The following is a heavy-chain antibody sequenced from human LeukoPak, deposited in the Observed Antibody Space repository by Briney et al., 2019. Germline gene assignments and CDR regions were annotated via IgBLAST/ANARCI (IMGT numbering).Heavy chain of an antibody. Sequence: GGSLRLSCAASGFTFSSYWMSWVRQAPGKGLEWVAYIKKTGSETYYVDSVKGRFTITRENARNSVFLQMNSLRAEDTAVYYCAREDGYCSGGNCYSYSDSWGRGTLVTVSS. V-gene: IGHV3-7*01. CDR1: GFTFSSYW. CDR3: AREDGYCSGGNCYSYSDS. D-gene: IGHD2-15*01. J-gene: IGHJ4*02. CDR2: IKKTGSET.